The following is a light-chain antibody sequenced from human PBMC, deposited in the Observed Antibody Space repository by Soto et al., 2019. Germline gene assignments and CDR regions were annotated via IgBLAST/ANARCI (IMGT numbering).Light chain of an antibody. CDR1: QSVSSNY. CDR2: GAS. Sequence: EIVLTQSPGTLSLSPGERATLSCRASQSVSSNYLAWYQQKPGQAPGLLIYGASSRATGIPDRFSGSGSGTDYTLTISRLEPEDFAVYYCQKYGSTPLVTFGQGTRLEIK. CDR3: QKYGSTPLVT. J-gene: IGKJ5*01. V-gene: IGKV3-20*01.